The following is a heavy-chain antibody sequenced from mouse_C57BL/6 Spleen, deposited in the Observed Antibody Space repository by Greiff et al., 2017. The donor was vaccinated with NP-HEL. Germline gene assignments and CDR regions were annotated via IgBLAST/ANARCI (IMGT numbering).Heavy chain of an antibody. V-gene: IGHV1-9*01. CDR3: ARRDWDGDYFDY. CDR1: GYTFTGYW. Sequence: QVQLQQSGAELMKPGASVKLSCKATGYTFTGYWIEWVKQRPGHGLEWIGEILPGSGSTNYTEKFKGKATFTEDTSSNTAYMQLSSLTTEDSAIYYGARRDWDGDYFDYWGQGTTLTVAS. CDR2: ILPGSGST. D-gene: IGHD4-1*01. J-gene: IGHJ2*01.